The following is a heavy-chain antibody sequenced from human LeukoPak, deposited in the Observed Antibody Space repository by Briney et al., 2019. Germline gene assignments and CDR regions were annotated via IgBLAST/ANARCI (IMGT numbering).Heavy chain of an antibody. D-gene: IGHD6-6*01. CDR2: ISGSGGTA. CDR1: GFTFSIYA. V-gene: IGHV3-23*01. Sequence: GGSLRLSCAASGFTFSIYAMSWVRQAPGKGLEWVSAISGSGGTAYYADSVKGRFTISRDNSKNSLYLQMNSLRAEDTAVYYCARETSYSSSSGDYWGQGTLVTVSS. J-gene: IGHJ4*02. CDR3: ARETSYSSSSGDY.